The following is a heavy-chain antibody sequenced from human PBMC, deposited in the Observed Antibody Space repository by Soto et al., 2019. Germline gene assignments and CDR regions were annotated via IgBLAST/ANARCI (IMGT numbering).Heavy chain of an antibody. Sequence: QVQLVESGGGVVQPGRSLRLSCAVSGFTFSTYVMHWVRQAPGKGLEWVAKISYDGINTYYAHSVKGRFTISRDNAKNTLFLEMNSLRAEDTALYDCTKDLGRICSGGTCHLFDTGGQGTLVTVSS. CDR2: ISYDGINT. J-gene: IGHJ4*02. V-gene: IGHV3-30*18. D-gene: IGHD2-15*01. CDR3: TKDLGRICSGGTCHLFDT. CDR1: GFTFSTYV.